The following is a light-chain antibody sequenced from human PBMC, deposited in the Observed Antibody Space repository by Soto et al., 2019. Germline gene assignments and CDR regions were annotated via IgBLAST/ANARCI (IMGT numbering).Light chain of an antibody. CDR1: SSDIGGYNY. CDR3: SSYTGSSTYV. Sequence: QSVLTQPASVSGSPGQSITISCTGASSDIGGYNYVSWYQQHPGKAPKLTIYEVSNRPSGVSNRFSGSKSGNTASLTISGLQAEDEADYYCSSYTGSSTYVFGTGTKVTVL. V-gene: IGLV2-14*01. J-gene: IGLJ1*01. CDR2: EVS.